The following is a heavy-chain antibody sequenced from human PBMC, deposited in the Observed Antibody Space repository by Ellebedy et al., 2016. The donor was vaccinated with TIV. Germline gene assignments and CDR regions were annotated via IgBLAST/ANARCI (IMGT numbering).Heavy chain of an antibody. V-gene: IGHV4-39*01. CDR3: ARKGHSSGWYVGEYYFDY. CDR1: GGSISSSSYY. D-gene: IGHD6-19*01. J-gene: IGHJ4*02. CDR2: IYYSGST. Sequence: MPSETLSLTCTVSGGSISSSSYYWGWIRQPPGKGLEWIGSIYYSGSTYYNPSLKSRVTISVDTSKNQFSLKLSSVTAADTAVDYCARKGHSSGWYVGEYYFDYWGQGTLVTVSS.